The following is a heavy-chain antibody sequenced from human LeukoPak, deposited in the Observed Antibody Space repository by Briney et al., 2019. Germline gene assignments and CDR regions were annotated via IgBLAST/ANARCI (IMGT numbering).Heavy chain of an antibody. CDR3: ARLYYYDTSGQAY. V-gene: IGHV4-4*07. J-gene: IGHJ4*02. Sequence: PSETLPLTCTVSGGSINTYYWNWIRQPAGKGLEWIGRIYTNGSTNYNPSLKSRVSISIDKSKNQFSLKLSSVTAADTAVYYCARLYYYDTSGQAYWGQGTLVTVSS. D-gene: IGHD3-22*01. CDR1: GGSINTYY. CDR2: IYTNGST.